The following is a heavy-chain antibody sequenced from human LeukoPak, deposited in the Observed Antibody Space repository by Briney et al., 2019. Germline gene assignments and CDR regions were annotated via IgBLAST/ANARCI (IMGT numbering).Heavy chain of an antibody. D-gene: IGHD3-22*01. CDR2: ISYDGSNK. CDR3: AKDGNVGIGPQWLPPAPPYYFYY. Sequence: GGSLRLSCAASGFTFSSYAMHWVRQAPGKGLEWVAVISYDGSNKYYADSVKGRFTISRDNSKNTLYLQMNSLRAEDTAVYYCAKDGNVGIGPQWLPPAPPYYFYYWGKGTLVTAS. CDR1: GFTFSSYA. J-gene: IGHJ4*02. V-gene: IGHV3-30*04.